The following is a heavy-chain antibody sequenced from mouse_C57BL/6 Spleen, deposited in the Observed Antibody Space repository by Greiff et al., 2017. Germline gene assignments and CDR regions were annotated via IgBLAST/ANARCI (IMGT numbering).Heavy chain of an antibody. Sequence: VQLQQSGPELVKPGASVKISCKASGYSFTGYYMNWVKQSPEKSLEWIGEINPSTGGTTYNQKFKAKATLTVDKSSSTAYMQLKSLTSEDSAVYYCARWGWDPYFDYWGQGTTLTVAS. CDR1: GYSFTGYY. J-gene: IGHJ2*01. CDR2: INPSTGGT. CDR3: ARWGWDPYFDY. D-gene: IGHD4-1*01. V-gene: IGHV1-42*01.